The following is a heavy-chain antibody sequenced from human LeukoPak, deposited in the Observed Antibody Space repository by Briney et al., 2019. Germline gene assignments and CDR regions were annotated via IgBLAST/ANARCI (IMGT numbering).Heavy chain of an antibody. Sequence: GGSLRLSRAASGFTFSSYGLNWVRQAPGEGLEWVSYVSPSSTTIYYADSVKGRFTISRDNAKNSLYLQMNSLRAEDTAVYYCAREHTPYGSGCTAAYWGQGTLVTVSS. D-gene: IGHD6-19*01. CDR3: AREHTPYGSGCTAAY. V-gene: IGHV3-48*01. J-gene: IGHJ4*02. CDR1: GFTFSSYG. CDR2: VSPSSTTI.